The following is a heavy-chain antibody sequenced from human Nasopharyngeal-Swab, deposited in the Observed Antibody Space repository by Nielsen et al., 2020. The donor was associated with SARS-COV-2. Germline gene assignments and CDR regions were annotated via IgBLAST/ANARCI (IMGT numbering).Heavy chain of an antibody. CDR3: ARDGLDYDFWSAYFMDV. V-gene: IGHV3-33*05. J-gene: IGHJ6*02. Sequence: VRQMPGKGLEWVAVISYDGINKYNADSVKGRFTISRDNSKDTLYLQMNSLRAEDTAVYYCARDGLDYDFWSAYFMDVWGQGTTVTVSS. CDR2: ISYDGINK. D-gene: IGHD3-3*01.